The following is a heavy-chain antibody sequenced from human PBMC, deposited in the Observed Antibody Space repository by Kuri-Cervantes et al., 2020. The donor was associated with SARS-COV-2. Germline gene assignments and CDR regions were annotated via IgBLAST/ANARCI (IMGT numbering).Heavy chain of an antibody. CDR2: IYYSGST. D-gene: IGHD6-6*01. CDR1: GGSVSSGSYY. CDR3: ARVMSTSSIAARPRPYYFDY. J-gene: IGHJ4*02. V-gene: IGHV4-61*01. Sequence: SETLSLTCTVSGGSVSSGSYYWSWIRQPPGKGLEWIGYIYYSGSTNYNPSLKSRVTISVDTSKNQFSLKLSSVTAADTAVYYCARVMSTSSIAARPRPYYFDYWGQGTLVTVS.